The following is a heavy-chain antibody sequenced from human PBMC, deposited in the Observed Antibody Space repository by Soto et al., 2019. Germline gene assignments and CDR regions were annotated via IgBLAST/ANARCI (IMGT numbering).Heavy chain of an antibody. CDR2: IFYSGST. Sequence: EALSLTCTVSGVYINTKNYYWGWVRQPPGKGLEWIGNIFYSGSTFYNPSLRSRLTISVDTSKNQFSLRLNSVTAADAAVYYCAGFVVPASRNTGFDYWGQGTLVTVSS. J-gene: IGHJ4*02. CDR3: AGFVVPASRNTGFDY. CDR1: GVYINTKNYY. D-gene: IGHD2-15*01. V-gene: IGHV4-39*01.